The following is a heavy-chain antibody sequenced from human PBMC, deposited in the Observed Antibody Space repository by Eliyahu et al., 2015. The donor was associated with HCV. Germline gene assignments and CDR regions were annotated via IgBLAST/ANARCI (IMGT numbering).Heavy chain of an antibody. CDR2: IYYSGNT. D-gene: IGHD5-12*01. J-gene: IGHJ4*02. V-gene: IGHV4-39*01. CDR1: GGSISSSGYY. Sequence: QLQLQESGPGLVKPSETLSLTCTVSGGSISSSGYYWGWIRQPPGKGLEWIGSIYYSGNTYYNPSLKSRVTISVDTSMNQFSLNLNSVTAADTAVYYCATLRMNIVATIFGTLAMSYDHWGQGTLVTVSS. CDR3: ATLRMNIVATIFGTLAMSYDH.